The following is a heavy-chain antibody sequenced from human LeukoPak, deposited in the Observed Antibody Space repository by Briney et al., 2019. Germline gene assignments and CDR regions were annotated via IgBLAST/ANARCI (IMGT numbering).Heavy chain of an antibody. J-gene: IGHJ5*02. D-gene: IGHD3-3*01. CDR1: GFTFSSYG. V-gene: IGHV3-48*04. CDR2: ISGSSSTI. CDR3: ARDPHYDFWSGYYDVGTPNWFDP. Sequence: PGGSLRLSCAASGFTFSSYGMTWVRQAPGKGLEWISYISGSSSTIYYADSVKGRFTISRDNAKNSLYLQMNSLRAEDTAVYYCARDPHYDFWSGYYDVGTPNWFDPWGQGTLVTVTS.